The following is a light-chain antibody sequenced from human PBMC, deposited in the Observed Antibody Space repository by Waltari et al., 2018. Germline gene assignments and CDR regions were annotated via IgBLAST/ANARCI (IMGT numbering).Light chain of an antibody. CDR1: QSIGKY. CDR2: AAS. J-gene: IGKJ1*01. Sequence: EVLLTPSPGTLSLYPGERATLSCRASQSIGKYLVWYQQRPGQAPRLTMYAASTRATGIPDRFSGSGYGTDFSLTISRLEPEDFAVYYCQNHERLPATFGQGTKVEIK. V-gene: IGKV3-20*01. CDR3: QNHERLPAT.